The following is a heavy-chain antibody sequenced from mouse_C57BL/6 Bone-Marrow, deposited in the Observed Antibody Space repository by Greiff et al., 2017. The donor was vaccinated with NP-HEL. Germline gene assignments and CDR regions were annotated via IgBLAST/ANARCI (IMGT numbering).Heavy chain of an antibody. CDR3: ARSGLLRLDY. CDR2: IYPGDGDT. Sequence: QVQLKESGPELVKPGASVKISCKASGYAFSSSWMNWVKQRPGKGLEWIGRIYPGDGDTNYNGKFKGKATLTADKSSSTAYMQLSSLTSEDSAVYFCARSGLLRLDYWGQGTTLTVSS. CDR1: GYAFSSSW. V-gene: IGHV1-82*01. D-gene: IGHD1-1*01. J-gene: IGHJ2*01.